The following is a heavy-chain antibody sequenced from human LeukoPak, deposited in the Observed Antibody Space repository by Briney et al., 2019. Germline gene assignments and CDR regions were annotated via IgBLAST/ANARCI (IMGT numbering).Heavy chain of an antibody. V-gene: IGHV3-11*01. CDR2: ISSSGSTI. CDR1: GGSFSDYY. D-gene: IGHD3-10*01. Sequence: LSLTCAVYGGSFSDYYMSWIRQAPGKGLEWVSYISSSGSTIYYADSVKGRFTISRDNAKNSLYLQMNSLRAEDTAVYYCARDSYGSGSYEDYNWFDPWGQGTLVTVSS. J-gene: IGHJ5*02. CDR3: ARDSYGSGSYEDYNWFDP.